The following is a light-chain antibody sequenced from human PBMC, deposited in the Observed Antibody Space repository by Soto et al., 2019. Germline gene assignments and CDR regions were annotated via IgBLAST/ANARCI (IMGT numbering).Light chain of an antibody. CDR1: QTINTW. CDR2: DAS. Sequence: DIQMTQSPSTLSASVGDAVIITCRASQTINTWLAWYQQKPGKAPNLLIYDASNLQSGVPLRFSGSGSGTEFTLTISSLQPDDFATYCCQQYNSYWYTFGQGTRLEIK. J-gene: IGKJ2*01. CDR3: QQYNSYWYT. V-gene: IGKV1-5*01.